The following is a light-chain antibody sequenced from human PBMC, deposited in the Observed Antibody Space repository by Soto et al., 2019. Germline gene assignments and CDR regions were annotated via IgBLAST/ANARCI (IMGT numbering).Light chain of an antibody. CDR1: SGHTQYV. CDR2: LEGSGTY. Sequence: QPVLTQSSSASASLGSSVKLTCTLNSGHTQYVIAWHQQQPGKAPRYLMKLEGSGTYNKGSGVPDRFSGSSSGADRYLSISNLQSEDEADYYCETWDSNIHIFGGGTKLTVL. J-gene: IGLJ2*01. V-gene: IGLV4-60*03. CDR3: ETWDSNIHI.